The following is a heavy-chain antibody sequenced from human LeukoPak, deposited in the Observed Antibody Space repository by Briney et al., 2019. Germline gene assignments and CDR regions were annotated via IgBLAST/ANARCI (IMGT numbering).Heavy chain of an antibody. Sequence: GASVKVSCKASGDTFSGYYMHWVRQAPGQGLEWMGWIKPNSGGTNYAQKFQGRVTMTRDTSISTAYMELSRLRSDDTAVYYCARRSIAARRQFDYWGQGTLVTVSS. CDR2: IKPNSGGT. V-gene: IGHV1-2*02. D-gene: IGHD6-6*01. CDR1: GDTFSGYY. CDR3: ARRSIAARRQFDY. J-gene: IGHJ4*02.